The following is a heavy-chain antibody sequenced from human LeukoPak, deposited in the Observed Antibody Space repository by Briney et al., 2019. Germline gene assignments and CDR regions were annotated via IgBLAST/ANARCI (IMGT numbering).Heavy chain of an antibody. D-gene: IGHD3-10*01. CDR1: GFTFSNYE. Sequence: GGSLRLSCAGSGFTFSNYEMNWVRQAPGKGLEWVSLISGDGGSTYYADSVKGRFTISRDNSKNSLYLQMNSLRTEDTALYYCAKDRSYTMVRGGETHYYYYYGMDVWGQGTTVTVSS. CDR3: AKDRSYTMVRGGETHYYYYYGMDV. CDR2: ISGDGGST. V-gene: IGHV3-43*02. J-gene: IGHJ6*02.